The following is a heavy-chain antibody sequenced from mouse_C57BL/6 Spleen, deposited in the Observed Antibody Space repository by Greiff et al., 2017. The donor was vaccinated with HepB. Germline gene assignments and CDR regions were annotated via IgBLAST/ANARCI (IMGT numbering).Heavy chain of an antibody. V-gene: IGHV5-4*03. CDR3: ARGGEAGTFAY. Sequence: EVKLVESGGGLVKPGGSLKLSCAASGFTFSSYAMSWVRQTPEKRLEWVATISDGGSYTYYPDNVKGRFTISRDNAKNNLYLQMSHLKSEDTAMYYCARGGEAGTFAYWGQGTLVTVSA. CDR2: ISDGGSYT. J-gene: IGHJ3*01. D-gene: IGHD4-1*01. CDR1: GFTFSSYA.